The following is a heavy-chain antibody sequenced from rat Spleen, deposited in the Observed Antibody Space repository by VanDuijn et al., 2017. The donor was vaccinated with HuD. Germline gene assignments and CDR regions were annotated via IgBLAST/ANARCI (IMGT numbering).Heavy chain of an antibody. CDR2: IWRNGNT. CDR3: ARDSTIALAY. D-gene: IGHD1-2*01. J-gene: IGHJ3*01. Sequence: QVQLKESGPVLVQASETLSLTCTVSGFSLTNYGVIWVRQPPGKGLEWMGIIWRNGNTDYNSALKSRLSINRDTSKSQVFLKMNSLQTDDTATYYCARDSTIALAYWGQGTLVTVSS. CDR1: GFSLTNYG. V-gene: IGHV2-52*01.